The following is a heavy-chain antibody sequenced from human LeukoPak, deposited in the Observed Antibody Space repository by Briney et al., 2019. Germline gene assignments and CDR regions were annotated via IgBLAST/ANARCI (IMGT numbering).Heavy chain of an antibody. J-gene: IGHJ6*03. CDR3: ARGFLEWLYDYYYYYMDV. CDR2: ISWDGGST. Sequence: GGSLRLSCAASGFTFDDYAMHWVRQAPGKGLEWVSLISWDGGSTYYADSVKGRFTISRDNSKNSLYLQMSSLRAEDTALYYCARGFLEWLYDYYYYYMDVWGKGTTVTVSS. V-gene: IGHV3-43D*03. CDR1: GFTFDDYA. D-gene: IGHD3-3*01.